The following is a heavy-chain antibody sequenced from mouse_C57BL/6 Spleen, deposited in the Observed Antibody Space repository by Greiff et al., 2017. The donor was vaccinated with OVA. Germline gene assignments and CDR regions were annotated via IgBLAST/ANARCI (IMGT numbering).Heavy chain of an antibody. V-gene: IGHV1-15*01. CDR1: GYTFTDYE. Sequence: VKLVESGAELVRPGASVTLSCKASGYTFTDYEMHWVKQTPVHGLEWIGAIDPETGGTAYNQKFKGKAILTADKSSSTAYMELRSLTSEDSAVYYCTRGDYGSSLAYWGQGTLVTVSA. J-gene: IGHJ3*01. CDR2: IDPETGGT. D-gene: IGHD1-1*01. CDR3: TRGDYGSSLAY.